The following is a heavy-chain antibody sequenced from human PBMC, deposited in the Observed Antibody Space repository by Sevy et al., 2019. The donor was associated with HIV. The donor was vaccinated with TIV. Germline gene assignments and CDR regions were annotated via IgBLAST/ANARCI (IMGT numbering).Heavy chain of an antibody. D-gene: IGHD5-12*01. CDR1: GGSFSGYY. J-gene: IGHJ6*04. CDR2: INHSGRT. Sequence: SETLSLTCAVYGGSFSGYYWSWIRQPPGKGLEWIGEINHSGRTNYNPSLKSRVTISVDTSKNQFSLKLSSVTAADTAEYYCARGIIVATIVRSYGDVWGKGTTVTVSS. V-gene: IGHV4-34*01. CDR3: ARGIIVATIVRSYGDV.